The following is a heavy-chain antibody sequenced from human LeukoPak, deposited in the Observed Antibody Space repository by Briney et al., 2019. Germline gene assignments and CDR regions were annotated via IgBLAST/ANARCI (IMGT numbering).Heavy chain of an antibody. Sequence: SETVSLTCSVSGGSIRSQYWNWIRQPAGKGLEWIGRIYSSGYTNDNPSLKSRITMSVDMSKNQFSLRLSSVTAADTAVYYCGIGEHSVDSWGQGILVTVSS. V-gene: IGHV4-4*07. CDR2: IYSSGYT. CDR1: GGSIRSQY. D-gene: IGHD1/OR15-1a*01. J-gene: IGHJ4*02. CDR3: GIGEHSVDS.